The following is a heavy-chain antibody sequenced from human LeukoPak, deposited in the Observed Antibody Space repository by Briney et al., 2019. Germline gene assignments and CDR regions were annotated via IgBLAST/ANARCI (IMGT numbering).Heavy chain of an antibody. Sequence: PGGSLRLSCAASGFTFSSYSMNWVRQAPGKGLEWVSSISSSSSYIYYADSVKGRFTISRDNAKNSLYLQMNSLRAEDTAVYYCARNAGGYYDSSGYYFDYWGQGTLVTVSS. CDR3: ARNAGGYYDSSGYYFDY. J-gene: IGHJ4*02. CDR1: GFTFSSYS. CDR2: ISSSSSYI. V-gene: IGHV3-21*01. D-gene: IGHD3-22*01.